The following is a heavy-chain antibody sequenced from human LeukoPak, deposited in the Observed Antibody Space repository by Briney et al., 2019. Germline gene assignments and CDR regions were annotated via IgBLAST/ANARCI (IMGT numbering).Heavy chain of an antibody. CDR1: GGSFSGYY. Sequence: SETLSLTCAVYGGSFSGYYWSWIRQPPGKGLEWIGEINHSGSTSYNPSLESRITISVDTSKNQFSLKLSSVTAADTAVYYCARVDYGDYSKHFDYWGQGTLVTVSS. CDR2: INHSGST. CDR3: ARVDYGDYSKHFDY. V-gene: IGHV4-34*01. J-gene: IGHJ4*02. D-gene: IGHD4-17*01.